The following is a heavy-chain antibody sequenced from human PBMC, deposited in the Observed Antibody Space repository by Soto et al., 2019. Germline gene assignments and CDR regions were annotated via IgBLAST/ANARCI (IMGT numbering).Heavy chain of an antibody. Sequence: GESLKISCKGSGYTFTTYWIGWVRQMPGKGLEWMGIIYPGDSDTRNSPSFQGQVTMSADKSISTAYLQWSSLKASDTAMYYCDLLYYFHSNGYSSFDYWVQGTLVIVSA. CDR1: GYTFTTYW. V-gene: IGHV5-51*01. J-gene: IGHJ4*02. D-gene: IGHD3-22*01. CDR2: IYPGDSDT. CDR3: DLLYYFHSNGYSSFDY.